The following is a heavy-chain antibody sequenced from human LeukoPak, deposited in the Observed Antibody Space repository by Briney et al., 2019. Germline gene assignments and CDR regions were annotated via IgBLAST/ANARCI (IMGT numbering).Heavy chain of an antibody. CDR2: FDPEDGET. J-gene: IGHJ5*02. D-gene: IGHD3-10*01. Sequence: ASVKVSCKVSGYTLTELSMHWARQAPGKGLEWMGGFDPEDGETIYAQKFQGRVTMTEDTSTDTAYMELSSLRSEDTAVYYCATAMVRGVDNWFDPWGQGTLVTVSS. V-gene: IGHV1-24*01. CDR3: ATAMVRGVDNWFDP. CDR1: GYTLTELS.